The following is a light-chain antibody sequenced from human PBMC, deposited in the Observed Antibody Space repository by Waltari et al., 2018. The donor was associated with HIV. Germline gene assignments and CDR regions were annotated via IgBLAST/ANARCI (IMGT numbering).Light chain of an antibody. V-gene: IGLV1-51*01. Sequence: QSVLTPPPSVSAAPGQKVTIPCSGSSSNIGSNYVSWYQPLPGTAPKFLIYDNNKRPSGIPDRFSGSKSGTSATLGITGLQTGDEADYYCATWDSSLSAVVFGGGTKLTVL. CDR2: DNN. CDR3: ATWDSSLSAVV. CDR1: SSNIGSNY. J-gene: IGLJ2*01.